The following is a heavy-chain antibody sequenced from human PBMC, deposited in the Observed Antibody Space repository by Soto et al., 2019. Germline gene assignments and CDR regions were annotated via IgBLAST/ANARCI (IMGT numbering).Heavy chain of an antibody. CDR2: ISYDGSNK. CDR3: AKEFHSWNYFDY. J-gene: IGHJ4*02. V-gene: IGHV3-30*18. Sequence: PGGSLRLYCAASGFTFSSSGMHWVRQAPGKGLEWVAVISYDGSNKFYADSVKGRFTISRDNFRNTLYLQMNSLRAEDTAVYYCAKEFHSWNYFDYWGQGTLVTVSS. D-gene: IGHD1-20*01. CDR1: GFTFSSSG.